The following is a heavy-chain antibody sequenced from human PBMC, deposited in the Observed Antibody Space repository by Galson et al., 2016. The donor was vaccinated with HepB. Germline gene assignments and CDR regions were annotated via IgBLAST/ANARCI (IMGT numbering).Heavy chain of an antibody. CDR2: IDGDGSTT. CDR3: ARDRLYYDNSGYPQPYWFFDL. Sequence: SLRLSCATTTFAFSRTWMTWVRQAPGKGLVWVSRIDGDGSTTIYADSVKGRFTISRDNAENTMYRQLNSLRAEDTAVSYCARDRLYYDNSGYPQPYWFFDLWGRGTLVTGSS. CDR1: TFAFSRTW. V-gene: IGHV3-74*01. D-gene: IGHD3-22*01. J-gene: IGHJ2*01.